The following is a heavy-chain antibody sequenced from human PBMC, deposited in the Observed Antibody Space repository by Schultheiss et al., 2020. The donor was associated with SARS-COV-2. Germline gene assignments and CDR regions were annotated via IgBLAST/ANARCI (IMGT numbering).Heavy chain of an antibody. J-gene: IGHJ4*02. CDR3: ARSTPTYYDFWSGNSYFDY. D-gene: IGHD3-3*01. CDR2: INPNSGGT. Sequence: ASVKVSCKASGGTFSSYAISWVRQAPGQGLEWMGWINPNSGGTNYAQKFQGRVTMTRDTSISTAYMELSRLRSDDTAVYYCARSTPTYYDFWSGNSYFDYWGQGTLVTVSS. V-gene: IGHV1-2*02. CDR1: GGTFSSYA.